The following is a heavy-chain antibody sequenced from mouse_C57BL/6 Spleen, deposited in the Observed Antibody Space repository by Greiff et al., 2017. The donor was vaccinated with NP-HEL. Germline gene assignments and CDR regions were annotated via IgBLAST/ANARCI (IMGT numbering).Heavy chain of an antibody. V-gene: IGHV14-4*01. D-gene: IGHD1-1*01. Sequence: EVQLQQSGAELVRPGASVKLSCTASGFNIKDDYMHWVKQRPEQGLEWIGWIDPENGDTEYASKIQGKATITADTSSNTAYLQLSSLTSEDTSVYYCTHGSSDYWGQGTTLTVSS. CDR3: THGSSDY. J-gene: IGHJ2*01. CDR2: IDPENGDT. CDR1: GFNIKDDY.